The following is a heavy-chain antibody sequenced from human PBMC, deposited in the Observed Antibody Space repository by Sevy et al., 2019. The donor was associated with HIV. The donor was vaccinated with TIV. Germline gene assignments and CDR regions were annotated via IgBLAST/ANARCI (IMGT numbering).Heavy chain of an antibody. D-gene: IGHD3-3*01. CDR3: ARDPIFLGLEAHEYGMDV. J-gene: IGHJ6*02. CDR2: IYHSGST. CDR1: GYSISSGYY. Sequence: SETLSLTCTVSGYSISSGYYWGWIRQPPGKGLEWIGSIYHSGSTYYTPSLKSRVTISVDTSKNQFSLKLSSVTAADTAVYYCARDPIFLGLEAHEYGMDVWGQGTTVTVSS. V-gene: IGHV4-38-2*02.